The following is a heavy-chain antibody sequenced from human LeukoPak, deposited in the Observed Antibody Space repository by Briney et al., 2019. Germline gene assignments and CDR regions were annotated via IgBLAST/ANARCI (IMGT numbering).Heavy chain of an antibody. Sequence: PSETLSLTCAVYGGSFSGYYWSWIRQPPGKGLEWIGEINHSGSTNYNPSLKSRVTISVDTSKNQFSLKLSSVTAADTAVYYCARANKRRQLKSDAFDIWGQGTMVTVSS. V-gene: IGHV4-34*01. CDR3: ARANKRRQLKSDAFDI. CDR2: INHSGST. D-gene: IGHD6-13*01. J-gene: IGHJ3*02. CDR1: GGSFSGYY.